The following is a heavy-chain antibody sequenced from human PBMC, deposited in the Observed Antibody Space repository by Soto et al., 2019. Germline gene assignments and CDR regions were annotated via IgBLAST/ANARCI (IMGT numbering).Heavy chain of an antibody. D-gene: IGHD3-16*01. CDR3: ARAPSEYIWGSYLRYYEY. CDR2: ISGTTGHA. Sequence: EVQILESGGRLVQPGGSLRLSCAASGFPFSNYAMAWVRQAPGKGLEWVSAISGTTGHAFYADSVKDRFTISRDNSKNTLYLQMDSLRAEDTAVYHCARAPSEYIWGSYLRYYEYWGQGTLVTVSS. V-gene: IGHV3-23*01. J-gene: IGHJ4*02. CDR1: GFPFSNYA.